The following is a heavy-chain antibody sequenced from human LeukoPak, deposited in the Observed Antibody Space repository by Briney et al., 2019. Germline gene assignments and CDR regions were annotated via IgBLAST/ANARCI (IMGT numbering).Heavy chain of an antibody. CDR1: GGSISSYY. Sequence: PSETLSLTCTVSGGSISSYYWTWIRQPPGKGLDWIGCIYYSGSTNYNPSFKSRVTISVDTSKNQFSLKASSVTAADTAIYYCARGTYSGYYWTANYYFDYWGQGTLVTVSS. D-gene: IGHD3-22*01. J-gene: IGHJ4*02. CDR2: IYYSGST. CDR3: ARGTYSGYYWTANYYFDY. V-gene: IGHV4-59*12.